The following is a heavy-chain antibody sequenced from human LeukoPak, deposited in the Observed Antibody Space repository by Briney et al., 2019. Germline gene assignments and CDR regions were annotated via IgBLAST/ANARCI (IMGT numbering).Heavy chain of an antibody. V-gene: IGHV1-18*01. D-gene: IGHD3-16*01. CDR1: GYTFTSYG. J-gene: IGHJ6*03. CDR2: ISAYNGNT. Sequence: GASVKVSCKASGYTFTSYGISWVRQAPGQGLEWMGWISAYNGNTNYAQKLQGRVTMTRDTSISTAYMELSSLRSEDTAVYYCARGMIPPDHYMDVWGKGTTVTVSS. CDR3: ARGMIPPDHYMDV.